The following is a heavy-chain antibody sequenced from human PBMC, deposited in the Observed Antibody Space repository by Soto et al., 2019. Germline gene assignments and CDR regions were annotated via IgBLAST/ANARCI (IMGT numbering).Heavy chain of an antibody. D-gene: IGHD2-15*01. Sequence: GGSLRLSCAASRLSFNSYWMNWVRQAPGKGLEWVANINQDGSEKYYVDSVKGRFTISRDNAKNSLYLQMNSLRAEDTAVYYCVGSGGSCYWGQGTLVTVSS. J-gene: IGHJ4*02. CDR2: INQDGSEK. CDR3: VGSGGSCY. V-gene: IGHV3-7*01. CDR1: RLSFNSYW.